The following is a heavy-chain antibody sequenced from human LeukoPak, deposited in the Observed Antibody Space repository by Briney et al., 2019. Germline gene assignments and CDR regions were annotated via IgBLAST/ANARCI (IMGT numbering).Heavy chain of an antibody. CDR3: ARASGWLDPLGY. CDR1: GFTVSSNY. V-gene: IGHV3-66*01. Sequence: GGSLRLSCAASGFTVSSNYMSWVRQAPGKGLEWVSVIYSGGSTYYADSVKGRFTISRDNSKNTLYLQMNSLRAEDTAVYYCARASGWLDPLGYWGQGTLVTVSS. J-gene: IGHJ4*02. D-gene: IGHD5-12*01. CDR2: IYSGGST.